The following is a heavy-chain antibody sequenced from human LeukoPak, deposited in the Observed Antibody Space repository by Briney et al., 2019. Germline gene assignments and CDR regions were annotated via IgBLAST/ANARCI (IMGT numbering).Heavy chain of an antibody. D-gene: IGHD3-10*01. J-gene: IGHJ4*02. CDR3: ARRKGFGDYDY. CDR1: GGSISSSSYY. CDR2: IYYSGST. V-gene: IGHV4-39*01. Sequence: SETLSLTCTVSGGSISSSSYYWGWIRQPPGKGLEWIGSIYYSGSTYYNPSLKSRVTIYVDTSKNQFSLNLSSVTAADTAVYYCARRKGFGDYDYWGQGTLVTVSS.